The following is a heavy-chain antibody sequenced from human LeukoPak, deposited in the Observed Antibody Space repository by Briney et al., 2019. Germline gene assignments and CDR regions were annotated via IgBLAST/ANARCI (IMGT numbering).Heavy chain of an antibody. CDR1: GITLSNYG. D-gene: IGHD3-22*01. V-gene: IGHV3-23*01. CDR2: ISDSGGSP. CDR3: AKRGVVIRVILVGFHKEAYYFDS. Sequence: AGGSLRLSCAVSGITLSNYGMSWVRQAPGKGLEWVAGISDSGGSPTSADSVKGRFTISRDNPKNTLYLQINSLRAEDTAVYFCAKRGVVIRVILVGFHKEAYYFDSWGQGALVTVSS. J-gene: IGHJ4*02.